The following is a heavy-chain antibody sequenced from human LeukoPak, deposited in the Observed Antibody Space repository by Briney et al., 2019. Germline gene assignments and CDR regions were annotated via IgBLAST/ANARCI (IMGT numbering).Heavy chain of an antibody. Sequence: ASVKVSCKASGYTFTGYYMHWVRQAPGQGLEWMGWINPNSGGTNYAQKFQGRVTMTRDTSISTAYMELSRLRSDDTAAYYCARDLRWELLGGTGFDYWGQGTLVTVSS. CDR1: GYTFTGYY. CDR2: INPNSGGT. D-gene: IGHD1-26*01. J-gene: IGHJ4*02. CDR3: ARDLRWELLGGTGFDY. V-gene: IGHV1-2*02.